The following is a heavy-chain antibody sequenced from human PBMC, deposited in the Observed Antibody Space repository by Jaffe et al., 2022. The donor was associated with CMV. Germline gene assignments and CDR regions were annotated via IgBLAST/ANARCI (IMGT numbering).Heavy chain of an antibody. CDR3: ARVFPSVVVITTWGFDY. D-gene: IGHD3-22*01. CDR2: IKQDGSEK. Sequence: EVQLVESGGGLVQPGGSLRLSCAASGFTFSSYWMSWVRQAPGKGLEWVANIKQDGSEKYYVDSVKGRFTISRDNAKNSLYLQMNSLRAEDTAVYYCARVFPSVVVITTWGFDYWGQGTLVTVSS. V-gene: IGHV3-7*01. J-gene: IGHJ4*02. CDR1: GFTFSSYW.